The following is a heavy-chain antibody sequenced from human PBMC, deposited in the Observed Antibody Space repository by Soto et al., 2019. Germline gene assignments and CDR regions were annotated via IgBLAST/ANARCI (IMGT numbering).Heavy chain of an antibody. CDR1: GYTPSELS. J-gene: IGHJ4*02. D-gene: IGHD3-9*01. Sequence: ASVKVSCKVSGYTPSELSMFWVRQAPGKGLEWMGGFDPEDGETIYAQKFQGRITMTEDTSTDTAYMELSSLRSEDTAVYYCATAHLIRYGRDYWGQGTLVTVSS. V-gene: IGHV1-24*01. CDR2: FDPEDGET. CDR3: ATAHLIRYGRDY.